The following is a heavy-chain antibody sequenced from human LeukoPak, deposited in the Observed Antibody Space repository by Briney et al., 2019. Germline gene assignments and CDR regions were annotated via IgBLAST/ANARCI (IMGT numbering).Heavy chain of an antibody. D-gene: IGHD6-13*01. CDR1: GFTFSSYG. CDR2: IRYDGSNK. Sequence: GGSLRLSCAASGFTFSSYGMHWVRQAPGKGLEWVAFIRYDGSNKYYADSVKGRFTISRDNAKNSLYLQMNSLRAEDTAVYYCARGIVSRKQQLGTVFDYWGQGTLVTVSS. V-gene: IGHV3-30*02. J-gene: IGHJ4*02. CDR3: ARGIVSRKQQLGTVFDY.